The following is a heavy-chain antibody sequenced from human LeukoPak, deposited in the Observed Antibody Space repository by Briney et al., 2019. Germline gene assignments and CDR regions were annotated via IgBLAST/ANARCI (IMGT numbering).Heavy chain of an antibody. CDR3: ARVGCSGGSCYSDAFDI. CDR1: GGSISSYY. D-gene: IGHD2-15*01. V-gene: IGHV4-59*01. J-gene: IGHJ3*02. CDR2: IFYSGST. Sequence: SETLSVTCTDPGGSISSYYWSWIRQPPGKGLEWIGYIFYSGSTNYNPSLKSRVTISVDTSKNQFSLKLSSVTAADTAVYYCARVGCSGGSCYSDAFDIWGQGTMVTVSS.